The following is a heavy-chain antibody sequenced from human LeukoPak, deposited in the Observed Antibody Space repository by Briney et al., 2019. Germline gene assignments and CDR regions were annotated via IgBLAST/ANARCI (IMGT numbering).Heavy chain of an antibody. Sequence: PGESLRLSCAASGFTFSSYSMNWVRQAPGEGLEWVSSISNSDTGSYIYYADSVKGRFTISRDNAKNSLYLQMNSLRAEDTAVYYCARDFFNLFARGAFDIWGQGTMVTVSS. D-gene: IGHD3-10*02. J-gene: IGHJ3*02. CDR2: ISNSDTGSYI. CDR3: ARDFFNLFARGAFDI. CDR1: GFTFSSYS. V-gene: IGHV3-21*06.